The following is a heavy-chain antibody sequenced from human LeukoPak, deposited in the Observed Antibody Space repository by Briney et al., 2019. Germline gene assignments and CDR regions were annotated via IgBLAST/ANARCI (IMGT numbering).Heavy chain of an antibody. CDR2: ISAYNGNT. CDR3: ARGVATILFEY. V-gene: IGHV1-18*01. Sequence: ASVKVSCKASGYTFTSYGISWVRQAPGQGLEWMGWISAYNGNTNYAQKLQGRVTMTTDTSTSTAYMELGSVRSDDTAVYSCARGVATILFEYWGQGTLVTVSS. J-gene: IGHJ4*02. CDR1: GYTFTSYG. D-gene: IGHD5-12*01.